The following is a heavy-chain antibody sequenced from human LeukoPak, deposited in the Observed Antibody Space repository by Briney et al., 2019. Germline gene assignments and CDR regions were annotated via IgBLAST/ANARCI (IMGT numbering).Heavy chain of an antibody. CDR2: IKQDGSEK. D-gene: IGHD6-13*01. CDR1: GFTFSNYY. Sequence: GGSLRLSCAASGFTFSNYYMTWVRQAPGKGLEWVANIKQDGSEKYYVDSVKGRFTISRDNAKNSLYLQMNSLRAEDTAVYSCARIAAAGYVPPYYYYMDVWGKGTTVTVSS. CDR3: ARIAAAGYVPPYYYYMDV. J-gene: IGHJ6*03. V-gene: IGHV3-7*01.